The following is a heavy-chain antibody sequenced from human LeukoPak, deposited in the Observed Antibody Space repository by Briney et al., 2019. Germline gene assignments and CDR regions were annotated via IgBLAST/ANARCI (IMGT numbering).Heavy chain of an antibody. D-gene: IGHD3-10*01. Sequence: SETLSLTCTVSGGSISSGSYYWGWIRQPAGKGLEWIGRIYTSGSTNYNPSLKSRVTISVDTSKNQFSLKLSSVTAADTAVYYCARDHSTMVRGVNWFDPWGQGTLVTVSS. CDR2: IYTSGST. J-gene: IGHJ5*02. CDR1: GGSISSGSYY. CDR3: ARDHSTMVRGVNWFDP. V-gene: IGHV4-61*02.